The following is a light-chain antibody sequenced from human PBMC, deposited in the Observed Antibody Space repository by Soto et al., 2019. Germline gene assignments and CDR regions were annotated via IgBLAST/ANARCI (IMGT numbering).Light chain of an antibody. CDR2: DVS. V-gene: IGLV2-14*01. J-gene: IGLJ1*01. CDR1: SSDVGGYNS. Sequence: QSVLTQPASVSGSPGQSITISCTGTSSDVGGYNSVSWYQQHPGKAPKLMIHDVSNRASGVSSRFSGSKSDNTASLTISGLQAEDEADYYCSSYSPSTTYVFGPGTKATVL. CDR3: SSYSPSTTYV.